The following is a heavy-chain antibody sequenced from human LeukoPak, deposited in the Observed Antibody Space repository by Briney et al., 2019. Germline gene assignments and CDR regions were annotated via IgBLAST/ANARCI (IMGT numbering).Heavy chain of an antibody. D-gene: IGHD1-26*01. CDR3: ARGLGELTYYFDY. CDR1: GGTFSSYA. V-gene: IGHV1-69*05. Sequence: ASVKVSCKASGGTFSSYAISWVRQAPGQGLEWMGGIIPIFGTANYAQKFQGRVTITTDESTSTAYMELSSLRSEDTAVYYCARGLGELTYYFDYWGQGTLVTVSS. CDR2: IIPIFGTA. J-gene: IGHJ4*02.